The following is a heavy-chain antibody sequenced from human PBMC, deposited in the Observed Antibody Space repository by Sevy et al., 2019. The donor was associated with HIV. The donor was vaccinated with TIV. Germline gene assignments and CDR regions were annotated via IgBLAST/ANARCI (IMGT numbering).Heavy chain of an antibody. J-gene: IGHJ4*02. Sequence: GGSLRLSCAASGFTFSDYYMSWIRQAPGKGLEWISYISGSDSTIYYADSVKGRFTISRDNARNSLYLQMNSLRAEDTAVYYCAKEGGGYYYDSSGLFDYWGQGTLVTVSS. CDR1: GFTFSDYY. D-gene: IGHD3-22*01. CDR3: AKEGGGYYYDSSGLFDY. CDR2: ISGSDSTI. V-gene: IGHV3-11*01.